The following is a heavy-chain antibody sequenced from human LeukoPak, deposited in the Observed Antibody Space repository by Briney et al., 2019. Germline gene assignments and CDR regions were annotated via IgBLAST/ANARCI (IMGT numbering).Heavy chain of an antibody. J-gene: IGHJ4*02. CDR1: GYTFTGYY. D-gene: IGHD3-10*01. Sequence: ASVKVSCKASGYTFTGYYMHWVRQAPGQGLEWMGWINPNSGGTNYAQKFQGRVTMTRDTSISTAYMELSRLRSDDTAVYYCAKVALRGVRPPFLVYWGQGTLVTVSS. CDR2: INPNSGGT. V-gene: IGHV1-2*02. CDR3: AKVALRGVRPPFLVY.